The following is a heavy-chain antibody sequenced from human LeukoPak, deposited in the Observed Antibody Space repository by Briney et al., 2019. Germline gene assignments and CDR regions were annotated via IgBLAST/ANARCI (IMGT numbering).Heavy chain of an antibody. CDR1: GFTFSTHS. J-gene: IGHJ5*02. CDR3: AKDGTGCGGDCYSDR. D-gene: IGHD2-21*02. CDR2: ISSSSSYI. Sequence: GGSLRLSCAASGFTFSTHSMNWVRQAPGKGLEWVSSISSSSSYIYYADSVKGQFTISRDNSKNMLDLQMNSLRAEDTAVYYCAKDGTGCGGDCYSDRWGQGTLVTVSS. V-gene: IGHV3-21*04.